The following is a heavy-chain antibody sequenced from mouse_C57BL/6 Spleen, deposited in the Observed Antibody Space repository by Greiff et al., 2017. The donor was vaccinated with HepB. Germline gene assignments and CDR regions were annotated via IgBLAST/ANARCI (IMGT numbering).Heavy chain of an antibody. CDR1: GYTFTSYD. CDR3: ARLTLYYGSSYPGY. J-gene: IGHJ2*01. CDR2: IYPRDGST. V-gene: IGHV1-85*01. Sequence: QVQLKQSGPELVKPGASVKLSCKASGYTFTSYDINWVKQRPGQGLEWIGWIYPRDGSTKYNEKFKGKATLTVDTSSSTAYMELHSLTSADSAVYVCARLTLYYGSSYPGYWGQGTTLTVSS. D-gene: IGHD1-1*01.